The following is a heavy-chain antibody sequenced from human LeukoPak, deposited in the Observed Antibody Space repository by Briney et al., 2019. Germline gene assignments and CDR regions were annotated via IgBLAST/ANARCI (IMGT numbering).Heavy chain of an antibody. V-gene: IGHV2-70*04. D-gene: IGHD3-22*01. J-gene: IGHJ4*02. Sequence: KESGPALVKPTQTLTLTCTFSGFSLSTSAMRVSWIRQPPGKALEWLARIDWDNDKFYKTSLETRLTISKDTSKNQVVLTMTNMDPVGTATYYCARTYDRSGYPFDYWGQGTLVTVSS. CDR2: IDWDNDK. CDR3: ARTYDRSGYPFDY. CDR1: GFSLSTSAMR.